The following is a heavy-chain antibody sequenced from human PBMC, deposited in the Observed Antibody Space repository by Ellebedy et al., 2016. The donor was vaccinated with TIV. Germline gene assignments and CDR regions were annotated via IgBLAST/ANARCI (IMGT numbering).Heavy chain of an antibody. Sequence: PGGSLRLSCAASGFTFNNAWLTWVRQAPGKGLEWVSAISNNGAHTYYADSVKGRFTISRDNANHLLYLQMNSLRAEDTAVYYCASRIKMMWGQGTLVTVSS. CDR1: GFTFNNAW. D-gene: IGHD3-16*01. V-gene: IGHV3-21*01. J-gene: IGHJ4*02. CDR3: ASRIKMM. CDR2: ISNNGAHT.